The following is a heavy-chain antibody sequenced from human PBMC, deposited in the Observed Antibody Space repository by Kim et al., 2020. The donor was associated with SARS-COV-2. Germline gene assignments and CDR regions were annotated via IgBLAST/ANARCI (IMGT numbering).Heavy chain of an antibody. V-gene: IGHV4-4*06. CDR3: ARDQVRIFGVVIKNYGMDV. Sequence: SRVTMSVDTSKNQFSLKLSSVTAADTAVYYCARDQVRIFGVVIKNYGMDVWGQGTTVTVSS. D-gene: IGHD3-3*01. J-gene: IGHJ6*02.